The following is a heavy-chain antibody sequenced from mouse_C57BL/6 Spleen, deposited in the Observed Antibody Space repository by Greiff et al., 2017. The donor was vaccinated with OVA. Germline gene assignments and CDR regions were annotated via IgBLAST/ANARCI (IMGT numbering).Heavy chain of an antibody. J-gene: IGHJ2*01. CDR2: IDPENGDT. Sequence: EVQLQQSGAELVRPGASVKLSCTASGFNIKDDYMHWVKQRPEQGLEWIGWIDPENGDTEYASKFQGKAPITADTSSNTAYLQLSSLTSEDTAVYYCTMTTVVATDYWGQGTTLTVSS. V-gene: IGHV14-4*01. CDR3: TMTTVVATDY. D-gene: IGHD1-1*01. CDR1: GFNIKDDY.